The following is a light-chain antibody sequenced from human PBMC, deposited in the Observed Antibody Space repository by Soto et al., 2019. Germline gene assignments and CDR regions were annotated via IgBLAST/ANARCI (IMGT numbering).Light chain of an antibody. CDR2: GAS. V-gene: IGKV1-9*01. CDR1: QDISSF. J-gene: IGKJ5*01. CDR3: QQLNSYPH. Sequence: DIQLTQSPSFLSASVGDRVTITCRTSQDISSFLAWYQQKPGKAPNLLIYGASTLQSGVPSRFSGSGSGTEFTLTISSLQPEDFATYYCQQLNSYPHFGQGTRLESK.